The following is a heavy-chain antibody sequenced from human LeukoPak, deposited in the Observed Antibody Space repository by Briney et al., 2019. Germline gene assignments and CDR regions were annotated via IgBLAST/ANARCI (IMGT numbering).Heavy chain of an antibody. CDR3: AKKRVAVAGTHYFDY. Sequence: PGGSLRLSCAASGFTVSSNYMSWVRQAPGKGLEWVSVIYSGGSTYYADSVRGRFTISRDNSENTLYLQMNSLRAEDTAVYYCAKKRVAVAGTHYFDYWGQGTLVTVSS. D-gene: IGHD6-19*01. CDR2: IYSGGST. CDR1: GFTVSSNY. V-gene: IGHV3-66*01. J-gene: IGHJ4*02.